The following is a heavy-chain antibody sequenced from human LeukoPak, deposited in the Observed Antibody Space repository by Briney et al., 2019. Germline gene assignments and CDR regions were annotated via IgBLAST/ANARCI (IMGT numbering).Heavy chain of an antibody. CDR2: IIPIFGTA. Sequence: GASVKVSCKASGGTFSSYAISWVRQAPRQGLEWMGGIIPIFGTANYAQKFQGRVTITADESTSTVYMELSSLRSEDTAVYYCARSSSSGWYRGWFDPWGQGTLVTVSS. J-gene: IGHJ5*02. D-gene: IGHD6-19*01. CDR1: GGTFSSYA. V-gene: IGHV1-69*13. CDR3: ARSSSSGWYRGWFDP.